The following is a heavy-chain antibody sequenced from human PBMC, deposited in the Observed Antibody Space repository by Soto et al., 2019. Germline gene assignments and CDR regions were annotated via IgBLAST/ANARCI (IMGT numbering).Heavy chain of an antibody. V-gene: IGHV3-9*01. D-gene: IGHD2-15*01. CDR2: ISWNSGSI. J-gene: IGHJ4*02. Sequence: EVQLVESGGGLVQPGRSLRLSCAASGFTFDDYAMHWVRQAPGKGLEWVSGISWNSGSIGYADSVKGRFTISRDNAKNSLYLKMNSLRAEDTALYYCAKAVSQGVVVAATDYWGQGTLVTVSS. CDR1: GFTFDDYA. CDR3: AKAVSQGVVVAATDY.